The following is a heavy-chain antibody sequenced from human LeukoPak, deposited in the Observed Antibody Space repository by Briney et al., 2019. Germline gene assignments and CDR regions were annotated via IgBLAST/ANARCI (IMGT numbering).Heavy chain of an antibody. CDR1: GGTFSSYA. D-gene: IGHD3-3*01. Sequence: ASVKVSCKASGGTFSSYAISWVRQAPGQGLEWMGGIIPIFGTANYAQKFQGRVTITTDESTSTAYMELSSLRSEDTAVYYCASEKDWSGSNNYYYYYMDVWGKGTTVTVSS. V-gene: IGHV1-69*05. CDR2: IIPIFGTA. J-gene: IGHJ6*03. CDR3: ASEKDWSGSNNYYYYYMDV.